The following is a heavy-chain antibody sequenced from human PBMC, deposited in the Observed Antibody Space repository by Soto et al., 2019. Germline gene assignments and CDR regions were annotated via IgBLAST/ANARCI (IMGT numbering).Heavy chain of an antibody. CDR3: AKARSSSSLGWFDP. CDR1: GFTFSSYA. CDR2: ISGSGGST. V-gene: IGHV3-23*01. J-gene: IGHJ5*02. D-gene: IGHD6-13*01. Sequence: PGGSLRLSCAASGFTFSSYAMSWVRQAPGKGLEWVSAISGSGGSTYYADSVKGRFTISRDNSKNTPYLQMNSLRAEDTAVYYCAKARSSSSLGWFDPWGQGTLVTVSS.